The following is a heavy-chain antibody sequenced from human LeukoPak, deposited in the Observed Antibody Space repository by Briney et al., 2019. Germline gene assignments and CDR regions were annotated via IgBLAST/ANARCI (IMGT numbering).Heavy chain of an antibody. J-gene: IGHJ4*02. CDR3: AGSPGAEGY. CDR2: IYYSGST. D-gene: IGHD4-17*01. Sequence: SETLSLTCTVSGGSISSSSYYWGWIRQPPGKGLEWIGSIYYSGSTYYNPSLKSRVTISVDTSKNQFSLKLSSVTAADTAVYYCAGSPGAEGYWGQGTLVTVSS. CDR1: GGSISSSSYY. V-gene: IGHV4-39*01.